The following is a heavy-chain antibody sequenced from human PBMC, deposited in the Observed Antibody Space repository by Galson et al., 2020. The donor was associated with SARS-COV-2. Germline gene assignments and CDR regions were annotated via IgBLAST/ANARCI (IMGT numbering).Heavy chain of an antibody. Sequence: KIGESLKISCAASGFTFSSYSMNWVRQAPGKGLEWVSSISSSSSYIYYADSVKGRFTISRDNAKNSLYLQMNSLRAEDTAVYYCAREGIAGDYAGNWFDPWGQGTLVTVSS. CDR2: ISSSSSYI. J-gene: IGHJ5*02. CDR1: GFTFSSYS. D-gene: IGHD4-17*01. V-gene: IGHV3-21*01. CDR3: AREGIAGDYAGNWFDP.